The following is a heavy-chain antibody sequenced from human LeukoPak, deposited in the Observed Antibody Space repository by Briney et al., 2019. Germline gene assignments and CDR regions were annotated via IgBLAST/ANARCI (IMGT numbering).Heavy chain of an antibody. CDR2: ISSSSSTI. D-gene: IGHD3-10*01. Sequence: GGSLSLSCAASGFTFSSYSMNWVRQAPGKGLEWASYISSSSSTIYYADSVKGRFTISRDNAKNSLYLQMNSLRAEDTAVYYCARRSGSYKLDYWGQGTLVTVSS. CDR3: ARRSGSYKLDY. V-gene: IGHV3-48*01. J-gene: IGHJ4*02. CDR1: GFTFSSYS.